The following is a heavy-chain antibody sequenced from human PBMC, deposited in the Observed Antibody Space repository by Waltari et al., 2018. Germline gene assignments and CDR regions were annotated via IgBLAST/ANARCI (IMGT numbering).Heavy chain of an antibody. CDR1: GFTFSSYE. J-gene: IGHJ4*02. D-gene: IGHD2-15*01. Sequence: EVQLVESGGGLVQPGGSMRLSCAASGFTFSSYELHWVRPAPGKGLEWVSYISSSGSTIYYADSVKGRFTISRDNAKNSLYLQMNSLRAEDTAVYYCARDQPDCSGGSCYSGADYWGQGTLVTVSS. CDR2: ISSSGSTI. V-gene: IGHV3-48*03. CDR3: ARDQPDCSGGSCYSGADY.